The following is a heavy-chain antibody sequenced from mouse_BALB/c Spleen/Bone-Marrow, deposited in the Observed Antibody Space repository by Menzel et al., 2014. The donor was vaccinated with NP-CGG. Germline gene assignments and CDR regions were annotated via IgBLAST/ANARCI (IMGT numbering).Heavy chain of an antibody. D-gene: IGHD2-1*01. CDR1: GHTFTSYV. Sequence: EVQLQQSGPELVKPGASVKMSCKASGHTFTSYVMHWVKQKPGQGLEWIGYINPNNDGSKYNEKFKGKATLTSDKSSSTAYMELSSLTSEGSAVYYCARGKTYAMDYWGQGTSVTVSS. CDR3: ARGKTYAMDY. J-gene: IGHJ4*01. V-gene: IGHV1-14*01. CDR2: INPNNDGS.